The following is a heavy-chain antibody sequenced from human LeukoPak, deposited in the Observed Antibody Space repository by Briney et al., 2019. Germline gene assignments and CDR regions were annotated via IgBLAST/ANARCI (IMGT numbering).Heavy chain of an antibody. Sequence: PGGSLRLSCAASGFTFSSYAMHWVRQAPGEGLEWVAVISYDGSNKYYADSVKGRFTISRDNSKNTLYLQMNSLRAEDTAVYYCARGETYYYDSSGYNGAFDIWGQGTMVTVSS. CDR1: GFTFSSYA. V-gene: IGHV3-30-3*01. D-gene: IGHD3-22*01. J-gene: IGHJ3*02. CDR3: ARGETYYYDSSGYNGAFDI. CDR2: ISYDGSNK.